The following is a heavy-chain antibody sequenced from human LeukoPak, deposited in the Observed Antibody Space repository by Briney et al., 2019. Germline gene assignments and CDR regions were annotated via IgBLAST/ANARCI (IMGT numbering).Heavy chain of an antibody. CDR3: SRGPANNHSWSGYYDNWFGP. Sequence: GGSLRLSCTSSGFNFGDYAMTWVRQAPGKGLEWVGFIRNKAYGATTQYAASVKGRFTISRDDSKSVADLQMNNLKTEDTAVYYCSRGPANNHSWSGYYDNWFGPWGKGTTVTVSS. CDR1: GFNFGDYA. J-gene: IGHJ6*04. V-gene: IGHV3-49*04. CDR2: IRNKAYGATT. D-gene: IGHD3-3*02.